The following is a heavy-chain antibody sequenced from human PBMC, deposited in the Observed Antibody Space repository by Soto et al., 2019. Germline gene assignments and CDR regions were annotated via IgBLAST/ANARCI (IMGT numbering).Heavy chain of an antibody. CDR2: IYYSGST. CDR1: GGSISSYY. J-gene: IGHJ6*03. V-gene: IGHV4-59*08. D-gene: IGHD2-8*01. CDR3: AALSSYCTNGVCYTEGLYYYMDV. Sequence: PSETLSLTCTVSGGSISSYYWSWIRQPPGKGLEWIGYIYYSGSTNYNPSLKSRVTISVDTSKNQFSLKLSSVTAADTAVYYCAALSSYCTNGVCYTEGLYYYMDVWGKGTTVTVSS.